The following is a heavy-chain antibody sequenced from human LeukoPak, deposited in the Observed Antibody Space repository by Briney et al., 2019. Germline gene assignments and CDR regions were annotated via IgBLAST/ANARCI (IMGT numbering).Heavy chain of an antibody. D-gene: IGHD4-23*01. J-gene: IGHJ4*02. V-gene: IGHV4-30-4*01. CDR2: IYYSGST. CDR1: GGSISSGDYY. Sequence: SQTLSLTCTVSGGSISSGDYYWSWIRQPPGKGLEWIGCIYYSGSTYYNPSLKSRVTISVDTSKNQFSLKLSSVTAADTAVYYCARGDYGGNSIDYWGQGTLVTVSS. CDR3: ARGDYGGNSIDY.